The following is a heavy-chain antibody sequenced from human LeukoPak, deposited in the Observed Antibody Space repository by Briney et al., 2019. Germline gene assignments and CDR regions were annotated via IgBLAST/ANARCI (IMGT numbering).Heavy chain of an antibody. CDR2: IYHSGST. V-gene: IGHV4-4*02. CDR1: GGSISSSNW. D-gene: IGHD3-22*01. CDR3: ARDRVDYYDSSGYYYYYYFDY. Sequence: SGTLSLTCAASGGSISSSNWWSWVRQPPGKGLEWIGEIYHSGSTNYNPSLKSRVTISVDKSKNQFSLKLSSVTAADTAVYYCARDRVDYYDSSGYYYYYYFDYWGQGTLVTVSS. J-gene: IGHJ4*02.